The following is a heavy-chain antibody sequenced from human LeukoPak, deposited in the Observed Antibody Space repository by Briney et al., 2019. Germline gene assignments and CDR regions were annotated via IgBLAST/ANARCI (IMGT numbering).Heavy chain of an antibody. CDR2: IRSKANSYAT. Sequence: GGSLRLSCAASGFTFSGSAMHWVRQASGKGLEWVGRIRSKANSYATAYAASVKGRFTISRGDSKNTAYLQMNSLKTEDTAVYYCTKIAVAGKGYWGQGTLVTVSS. J-gene: IGHJ4*02. V-gene: IGHV3-73*01. CDR3: TKIAVAGKGY. D-gene: IGHD6-19*01. CDR1: GFTFSGSA.